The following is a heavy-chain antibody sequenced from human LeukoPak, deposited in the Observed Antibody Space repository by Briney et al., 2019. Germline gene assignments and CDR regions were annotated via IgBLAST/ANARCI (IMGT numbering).Heavy chain of an antibody. CDR3: TKGRSWYYFDF. D-gene: IGHD6-13*01. Sequence: GGSLRLSCAAFGFTFDNYAMHWVRQAPGKGLEWVSGITWNSGEIDYADSVKGRFPISRDNAKNSLYLQMNSLRPEDTALYYCTKGRSWYYFDFWGQGTLVTVSS. V-gene: IGHV3-9*01. CDR1: GFTFDNYA. CDR2: ITWNSGEI. J-gene: IGHJ4*02.